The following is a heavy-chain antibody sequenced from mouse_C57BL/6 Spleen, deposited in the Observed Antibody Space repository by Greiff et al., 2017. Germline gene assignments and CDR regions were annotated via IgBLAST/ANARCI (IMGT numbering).Heavy chain of an antibody. CDR2: IDPSDSYT. V-gene: IGHV1-50*01. CDR3: ARKGDGYPSFAY. CDR1: GYTFTSYW. D-gene: IGHD2-3*01. Sequence: QVQLQQPGAELVKPGASVKLSCKASGYTFTSYWMQWVKQRPGQGLEWIGEIDPSDSYTNYNQKFKGKATLTVDTSSSTAYMQLSSLTSEDSAVYYCARKGDGYPSFAYWGQGTLVTVSA. J-gene: IGHJ3*01.